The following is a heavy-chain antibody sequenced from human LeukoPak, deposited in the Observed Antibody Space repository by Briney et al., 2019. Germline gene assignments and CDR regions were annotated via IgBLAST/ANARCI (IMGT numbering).Heavy chain of an antibody. Sequence: GGSLRPSCAASGFTFSSYWMSWVRQAPGKGLEWVANIKQDGSEKYYVDSVKGRFTISRDNAKNSLYLQMNSLRAEDTAVYYCALYGSGSYFNYYYYGIDVWSQGSTVTVSS. CDR3: ALYGSGSYFNYYYYGIDV. D-gene: IGHD3-10*01. CDR1: GFTFSSYW. CDR2: IKQDGSEK. J-gene: IGHJ6*02. V-gene: IGHV3-7*05.